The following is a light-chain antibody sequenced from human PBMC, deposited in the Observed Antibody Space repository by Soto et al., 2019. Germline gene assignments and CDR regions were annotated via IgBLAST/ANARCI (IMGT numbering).Light chain of an antibody. CDR2: EVS. CDR3: SSYAGSNGV. V-gene: IGLV2-8*01. J-gene: IGLJ1*01. Sequence: QSALTQPPSASGSPGQSVTISCTGTSSDVGGSNYVSWYQQHPGKAPKLMIYEVSKRPSGVPDRFSGSKSGNTASLTVSGLQAEDEADYYCSSYAGSNGVFGTGTKVTVL. CDR1: SSDVGGSNY.